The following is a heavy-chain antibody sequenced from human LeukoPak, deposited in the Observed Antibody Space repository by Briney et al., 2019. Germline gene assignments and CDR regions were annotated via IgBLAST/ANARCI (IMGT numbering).Heavy chain of an antibody. Sequence: PSETLSLTCTVSGGSISSSSYYWGWIRQPPGKGLEWIGSIYYSGSTYYNPSLKSRVTISVDTSKNQFSLKLSSVTAADTAVYYCVRLKIAAAAPFDYWGQGTLVTVSS. J-gene: IGHJ4*02. CDR1: GGSISSSSYY. CDR2: IYYSGST. D-gene: IGHD6-13*01. CDR3: VRLKIAAAAPFDY. V-gene: IGHV4-39*01.